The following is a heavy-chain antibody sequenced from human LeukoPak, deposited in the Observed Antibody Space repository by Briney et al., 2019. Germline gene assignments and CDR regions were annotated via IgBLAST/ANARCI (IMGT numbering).Heavy chain of an antibody. CDR3: ATSRVFDH. CDR2: INSDGNNI. CDR1: GFTFSEYF. Sequence: PGGSLRLSCVASGFTFSEYFMSWIRQAPGKGLEWLPFINSDGNNIYYADSVKGRFTISRDNAKKTLYLEMNSLRMEDTAKYYCATSRVFDHWGQGTLVTVSS. J-gene: IGHJ4*02. V-gene: IGHV3-11*04.